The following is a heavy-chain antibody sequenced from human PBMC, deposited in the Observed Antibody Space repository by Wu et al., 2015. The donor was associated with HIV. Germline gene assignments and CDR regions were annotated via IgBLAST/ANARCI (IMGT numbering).Heavy chain of an antibody. J-gene: IGHJ4*03. Sequence: QVHLIQFGAEVKKPGASVKVSCKASGYAFTDYHIHWVRQAPGQGLEWMGWMNPKYDHTDSAKNFEGRVTMTRDTSINTAYMEVSRLESDDTAVYFCARDLFRGTNHHPLDYWGPG. CDR1: GYAFTDYH. V-gene: IGHV1-2*02. D-gene: IGHD1-14*01. CDR3: ARDLFRGTNHHPLDY. CDR2: MNPKYDHT.